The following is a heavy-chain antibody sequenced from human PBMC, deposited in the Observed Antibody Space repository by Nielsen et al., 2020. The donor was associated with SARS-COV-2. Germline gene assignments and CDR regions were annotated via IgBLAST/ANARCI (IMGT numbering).Heavy chain of an antibody. V-gene: IGHV3-30-3*01. D-gene: IGHD3-10*01. CDR3: AGGSGSYSYYYGMDV. CDR2: ISYDGSNK. CDR1: GFTFSSYA. Sequence: GSLRLSCAASGFTFSSYAMHWVRQAPGKGLEWVAVISYDGSNKYYADSVKGRFTISRDNSKNTLYLQMNSLRAEDTAVYYCAGGSGSYSYYYGMDVWGQGTTVTVSS. J-gene: IGHJ6*02.